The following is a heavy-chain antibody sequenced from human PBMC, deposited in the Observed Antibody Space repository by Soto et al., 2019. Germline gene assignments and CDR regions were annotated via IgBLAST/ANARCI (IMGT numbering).Heavy chain of an antibody. CDR3: ASLSSQYCSGGSCYVI. J-gene: IGHJ4*02. CDR1: GGTFSSYA. CDR2: IIPIFGTA. V-gene: IGHV1-69*13. D-gene: IGHD2-15*01. Sequence: ASVKVSCKASGGTFSSYAISWVRQAPGQGLEWMGGIIPIFGTANYAQKFQGRVTITADESTSTAYMELSSLRSEDTAVYYCASLSSQYCSGGSCYVIWGQGTLVTVSS.